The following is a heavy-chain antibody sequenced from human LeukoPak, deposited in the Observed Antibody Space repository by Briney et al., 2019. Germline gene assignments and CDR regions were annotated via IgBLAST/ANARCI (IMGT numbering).Heavy chain of an antibody. Sequence: SETLSLTCTVSGGSMTAYYWTWIRQPAGKGLEWIGRIYSSGSTNYNPSLKSRVTMSVDTSKNQFSLKVNSVTAADTAVYFCARDWGLRFGESYYMDVWGKGTTVSISS. CDR3: ARDWGLRFGESYYMDV. CDR2: IYSSGST. J-gene: IGHJ6*03. V-gene: IGHV4-4*07. D-gene: IGHD3-10*01. CDR1: GGSMTAYY.